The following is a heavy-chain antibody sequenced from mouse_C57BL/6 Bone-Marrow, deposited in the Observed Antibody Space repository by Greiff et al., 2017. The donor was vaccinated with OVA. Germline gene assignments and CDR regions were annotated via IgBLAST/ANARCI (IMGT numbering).Heavy chain of an antibody. D-gene: IGHD3-3*01. V-gene: IGHV5-4*01. CDR2: ISDGGSYT. CDR3: ARGGRGFAD. Sequence: VQLKESGGGLVKPGGSLKLSCAASGFTFSSYAMSWVRQTPEKRLEWVATISDGGSYTYYPDNVKGRFTISRDNAKNNLYLQMSHLKSEDTAMYYCARGGRGFADWGQGTLVTVSA. J-gene: IGHJ3*01. CDR1: GFTFSSYA.